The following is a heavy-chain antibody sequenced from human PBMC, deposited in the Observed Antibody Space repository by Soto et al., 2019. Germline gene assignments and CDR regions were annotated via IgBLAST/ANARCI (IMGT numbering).Heavy chain of an antibody. V-gene: IGHV3-72*01. CDR3: TRALTVTTGSYVYYGLDV. D-gene: IGHD3-9*01. CDR2: SKNKGNSYAT. Sequence: GGSLRLSCAASGFTFSDHFIDWVRDAPGKGLEWVGRSKNKGNSYATEYAASVRGRFTISRDDSKSSVFLHMGSLISEDTAVYYCTRALTVTTGSYVYYGLDVRGHGTTVPV. CDR1: GFTFSDHF. J-gene: IGHJ6*02.